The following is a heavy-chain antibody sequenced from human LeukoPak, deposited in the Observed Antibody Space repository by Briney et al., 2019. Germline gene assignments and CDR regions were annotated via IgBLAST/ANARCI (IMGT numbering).Heavy chain of an antibody. CDR1: GGSFSGYY. J-gene: IGHJ6*03. CDR2: INHSGST. V-gene: IGHV4-34*01. D-gene: IGHD6-6*01. Sequence: PSETLSLTCAVYGGSFSGYYWSWIRQPPGKGLEWIGEINHSGSTNYNPSLKSRVTISVDTSKNQFSLKLSSVTAADTAVYYCARRAQQLAIYYYMDVWGKGTTVTVSS. CDR3: ARRAQQLAIYYYMDV.